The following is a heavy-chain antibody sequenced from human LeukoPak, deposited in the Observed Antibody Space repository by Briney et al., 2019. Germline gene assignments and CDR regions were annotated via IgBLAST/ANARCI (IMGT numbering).Heavy chain of an antibody. CDR1: GFTFSSFW. CDR2: IKGDGITT. J-gene: IGHJ4*02. Sequence: GGSLRLSCEASGFTFSSFWMHCVRQAPGKGLVWVARIKGDGITTNYADPAKGRFTVSRDNAKNTVYLQMNSLRAEDTAVYYCAKDLHEIAADYWGQGTLVTVAS. CDR3: AKDLHEIAADY. D-gene: IGHD2-21*01. V-gene: IGHV3-74*01.